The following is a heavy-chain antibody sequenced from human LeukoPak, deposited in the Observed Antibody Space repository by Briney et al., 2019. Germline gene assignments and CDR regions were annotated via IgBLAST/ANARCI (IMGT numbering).Heavy chain of an antibody. CDR2: ISGSGGST. CDR3: AKGERRKSGSYAR. CDR1: GFTFSSYA. J-gene: IGHJ4*02. D-gene: IGHD1-26*01. V-gene: IGHV3-23*01. Sequence: PGGSLRLSCAASGFTFSSYAMSWVRQAPGKGLEWVSAISGSGGSTYYADSVKGRFAISRDNSKNTLYLQMNSLRAEDTAVYHCAKGERRKSGSYARWGQGTLVTVSS.